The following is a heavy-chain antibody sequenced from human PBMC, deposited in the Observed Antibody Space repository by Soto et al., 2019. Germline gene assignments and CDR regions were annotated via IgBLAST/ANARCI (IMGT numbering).Heavy chain of an antibody. CDR3: ARDRSMGSTAAGTGPNWFDP. CDR1: GGTFSSYA. CDR2: IIPIFGTA. Sequence: VQLVQSGAEVKKPGSSVKVSCKASGGTFSSYAISWVRQAPGQGLEWMGGIIPIFGTANYAQKFQGRVTITADESTSTAYMELSSLRSEDTAVYYCARDRSMGSTAAGTGPNWFDPWGQGTLVTVSS. V-gene: IGHV1-69*01. D-gene: IGHD6-13*01. J-gene: IGHJ5*02.